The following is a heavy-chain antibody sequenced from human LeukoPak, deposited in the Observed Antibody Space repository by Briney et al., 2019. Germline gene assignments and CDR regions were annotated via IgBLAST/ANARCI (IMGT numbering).Heavy chain of an antibody. CDR1: GFTFSSHA. CDR3: AKYFASGSYYKLPH. CDR2: ISGSGAYT. D-gene: IGHD3-10*01. J-gene: IGHJ1*01. V-gene: IGHV3-23*01. Sequence: GGSLRLSCAASGFTFSSHAMSWVRQAPGKGLEWVSTISGSGAYTYYADSVKGRFTIPRDNSKNTLYLQMNSLRAEDTAVYYCAKYFASGSYYKLPHWGQGTLVTVSS.